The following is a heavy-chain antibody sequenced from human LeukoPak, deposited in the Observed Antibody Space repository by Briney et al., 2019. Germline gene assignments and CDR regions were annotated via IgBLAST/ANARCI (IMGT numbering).Heavy chain of an antibody. CDR3: ARDPLACSSTSCYGLYYFDY. J-gene: IGHJ4*02. V-gene: IGHV1-46*01. D-gene: IGHD2-2*01. Sequence: GASVKVSCKASGYTFTSYYMHWVRQAPGQGLEWMGIINPSGGSTSYAQKFQGRVTMTRDTSTSTVYMELSSLRSEDTAVYYCARDPLACSSTSCYGLYYFDYWGQGTLVTVSP. CDR2: INPSGGST. CDR1: GYTFTSYY.